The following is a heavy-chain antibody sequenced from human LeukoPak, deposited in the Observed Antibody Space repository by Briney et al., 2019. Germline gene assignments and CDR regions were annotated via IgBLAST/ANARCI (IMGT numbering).Heavy chain of an antibody. V-gene: IGHV1-8*01. Sequence: ASVKVSCKASGYTFSSYDINWVRQATGKGLEWMGCMNSDKGNTCYAQKFQGRVTMTRSTSISTAYMELSSLRSEDTAVYYCARLASSSWPLYYYYGMDVWGQGTTVTVSS. CDR3: ARLASSSWPLYYYYGMDV. CDR1: GYTFSSYD. J-gene: IGHJ6*02. CDR2: MNSDKGNT. D-gene: IGHD6-13*01.